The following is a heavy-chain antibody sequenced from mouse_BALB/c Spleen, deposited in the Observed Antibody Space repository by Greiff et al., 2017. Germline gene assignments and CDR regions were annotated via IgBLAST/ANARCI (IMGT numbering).Heavy chain of an antibody. D-gene: IGHD2-3*01. CDR2: IWAGGST. J-gene: IGHJ3*01. CDR1: GFSLTSYG. V-gene: IGHV2-9*02. Sequence: VQLVESGPGLVAPSQSLSITCTVSGFSLTSYGVHWVRQPPGKGLEWLGVIWAGGSTNYNSALMSRLSISKDNSKSQVFLKMNSLQTDDTAMYYCAREGYDGYYLAYWGQGTLVTVSA. CDR3: AREGYDGYYLAY.